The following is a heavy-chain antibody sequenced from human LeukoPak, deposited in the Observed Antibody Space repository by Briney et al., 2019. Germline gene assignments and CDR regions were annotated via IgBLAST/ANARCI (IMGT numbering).Heavy chain of an antibody. CDR3: ARVAAVAGPGYFDY. CDR2: IYDIGST. D-gene: IGHD6-19*01. J-gene: IGHJ4*02. CDR1: GGSISSGNYY. V-gene: IGHV4-61*01. Sequence: SETLSLTCTVSGGSISSGNYYWSWIRQPPGRGLEWIGYIYDIGSTNYNPSLKSRVTISVDTSKNQFSLKLSSVTAADTAVYYCARVAAVAGPGYFDYWGQGTLVTVSS.